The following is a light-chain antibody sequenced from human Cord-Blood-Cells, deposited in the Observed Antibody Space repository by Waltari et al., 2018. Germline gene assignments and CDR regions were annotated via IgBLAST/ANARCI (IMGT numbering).Light chain of an antibody. CDR3: QQSYSTIT. V-gene: IGKV1-39*01. Sequence: DIQMTQSPSSLSASVGDRVTITCRASQSIRSYLNWYQQKPGKAPKLLIYAASSLQSGVPSMFSGSGSGTDFTLTISSLQPEALATYYCQQSYSTITFGQGTRLEIK. CDR2: AAS. CDR1: QSIRSY. J-gene: IGKJ5*01.